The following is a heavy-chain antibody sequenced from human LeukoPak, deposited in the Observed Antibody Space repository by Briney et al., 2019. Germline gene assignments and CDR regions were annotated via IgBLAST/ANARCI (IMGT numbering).Heavy chain of an antibody. J-gene: IGHJ1*01. V-gene: IGHV3-23*01. CDR3: AKGGGLGYCSSTSCHTPCEH. D-gene: IGHD2-2*02. CDR1: GFTFSSYA. CDR2: ISGSGGST. Sequence: GGSLRLSCAASGFTFSSYAMSWVRQAPGKGLEWVSAISGSGGSTYYADSVKGRFTISRDNPKNTLYLQMNSLRAEDTAVYYCAKGGGLGYCSSTSCHTPCEHWGQGTLVTVSS.